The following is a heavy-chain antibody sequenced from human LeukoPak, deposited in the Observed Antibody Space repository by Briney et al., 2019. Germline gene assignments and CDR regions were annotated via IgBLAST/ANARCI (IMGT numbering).Heavy chain of an antibody. CDR2: IYTSGST. CDR3: ARPGDRYSGSYSGDY. CDR1: GGSISSYY. V-gene: IGHV4-4*07. J-gene: IGHJ4*02. Sequence: SETLPLTCTVSGGSISSYYWSWIRQPAGKGLEWIGRIYTSGSTNYNPSLKSRVTMSVDTSKNQFSLKLSSVTAADTAVYYCARPGDRYSGSYSGDYWGQGTLVTVSS. D-gene: IGHD1-26*01.